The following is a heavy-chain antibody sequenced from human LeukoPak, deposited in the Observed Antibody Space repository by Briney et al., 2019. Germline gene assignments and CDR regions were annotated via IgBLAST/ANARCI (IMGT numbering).Heavy chain of an antibody. D-gene: IGHD3-10*01. CDR1: GGSISSSIYY. V-gene: IGHV4-39*07. Sequence: SETLSLTCIVSGGSISSSIYYWAWVRQPPGKGLEWIGTVFYNGATQYSPSLRSRVTISIDTSTNQFSLKLSSVTAADTAVYYCARAGVRFGELFYWGQGTLVTVSS. CDR2: VFYNGAT. J-gene: IGHJ4*02. CDR3: ARAGVRFGELFY.